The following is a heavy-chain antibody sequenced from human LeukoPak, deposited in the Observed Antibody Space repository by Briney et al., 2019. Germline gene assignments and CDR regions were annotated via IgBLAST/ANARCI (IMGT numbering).Heavy chain of an antibody. Sequence: GGSLRLSCSASGFTFSSYAMHWVRQAPGKGLEYVSAISSNGGSTYYADSVKGRFTISRDNSKNTLYLQMSSLSAEDTAVYYCVKDLRGYSYGYNWFDPWGQGTLVTVSS. J-gene: IGHJ5*02. CDR1: GFTFSSYA. CDR3: VKDLRGYSYGYNWFDP. D-gene: IGHD5-18*01. CDR2: ISSNGGST. V-gene: IGHV3-64D*06.